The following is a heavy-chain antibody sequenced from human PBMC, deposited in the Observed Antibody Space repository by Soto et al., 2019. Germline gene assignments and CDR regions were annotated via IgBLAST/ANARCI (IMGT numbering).Heavy chain of an antibody. D-gene: IGHD3-3*01. V-gene: IGHV1-69*13. J-gene: IGHJ5*02. CDR1: GGTFSSYA. CDR2: IIPIFGTA. CDR3: ARAEFRTIFGVVISHNWFDP. Sequence: SVKVSCKASGGTFSSYAISWVRQAPGQGLEWMGGIIPIFGTANYAQKFQGRVTITADESTSTAYMELSSLRSEDTSVYYCARAEFRTIFGVVISHNWFDPWGQGTLVTVSS.